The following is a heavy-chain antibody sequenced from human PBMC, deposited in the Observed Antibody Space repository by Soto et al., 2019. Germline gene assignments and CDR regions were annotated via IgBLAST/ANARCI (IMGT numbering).Heavy chain of an antibody. J-gene: IGHJ4*02. CDR1: GLSFSSYA. CDR3: AKGSIEYSASVDN. V-gene: IGHV3-23*01. CDR2: ISARGGSS. Sequence: VQLLESGGGLVQPGGSLRLSCAASGLSFSSYAMVWVRQAPGKGLEWVAVISARGGSSYFAESVQGRFSLSRDNSKNVLSLEMNSLRAEDTAIYFCAKGSIEYSASVDNWGQGTLVVVSS. D-gene: IGHD5-12*01.